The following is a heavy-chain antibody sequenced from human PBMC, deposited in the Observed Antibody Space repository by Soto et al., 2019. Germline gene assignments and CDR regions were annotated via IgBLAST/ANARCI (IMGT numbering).Heavy chain of an antibody. Sequence: SETLSLTCTVSGGSISTDGYHWSWIRQLPVKGLEWLGYISYIGRTHSNPSLQSGVVISVDTSQNQFSLRLSSATAADTAVYYCARQGDHDFWSGPRLTDFYDMDVWGQGTTVTVSS. J-gene: IGHJ6*02. D-gene: IGHD3-3*01. V-gene: IGHV4-31*03. CDR2: ISYIGRT. CDR3: ARQGDHDFWSGPRLTDFYDMDV. CDR1: GGSISTDGYH.